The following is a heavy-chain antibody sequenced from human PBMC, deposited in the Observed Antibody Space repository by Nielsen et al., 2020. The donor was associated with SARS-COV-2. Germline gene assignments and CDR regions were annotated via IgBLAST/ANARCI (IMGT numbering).Heavy chain of an antibody. CDR2: ISSSSSYI. V-gene: IGHV3-21*01. CDR3: ARTYYYDSSGYYGSRPPFTHGMDV. D-gene: IGHD3-22*01. Sequence: GGSLRLSCAASGFTFSSYSMNWVRQAPGKGLEWVSSISSSSSYIYYADSVKGRFTISRDNAKNSLYLQMNSLRAEDTAVYYCARTYYYDSSGYYGSRPPFTHGMDVWGQGTTVTVSS. CDR1: GFTFSSYS. J-gene: IGHJ6*02.